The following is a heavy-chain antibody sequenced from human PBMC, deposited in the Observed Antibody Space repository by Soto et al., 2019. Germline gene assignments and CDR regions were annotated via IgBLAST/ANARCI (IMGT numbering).Heavy chain of an antibody. V-gene: IGHV3-48*02. Sequence: LRLSCAASGFTFSSYSMYWVRQAPGKGLEWISEISSRSTTMYYADSVKGRFTISRDNAKNSLYLQMNSLRDEDTAVYYCAKDGGSFYYYGMDVWGQGTTVTVSS. J-gene: IGHJ6*02. CDR2: ISSRSTTM. CDR3: AKDGGSFYYYGMDV. CDR1: GFTFSSYS. D-gene: IGHD3-10*01.